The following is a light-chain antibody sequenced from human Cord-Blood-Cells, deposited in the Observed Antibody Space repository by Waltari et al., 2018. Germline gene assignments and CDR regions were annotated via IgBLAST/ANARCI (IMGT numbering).Light chain of an antibody. CDR2: EVS. Sequence: QSALTQPPSAPGSPGQSVPISSTGTSSDVGGYNYAPWYQQHPGKAPKLMIYEVSKRPSGVPDRFSGSKSGNTASLTVSGLQAEDEADYYCSSYAGSNNLVFGGGTKLTVL. J-gene: IGLJ2*01. CDR3: SSYAGSNNLV. V-gene: IGLV2-8*01. CDR1: SSDVGGYNY.